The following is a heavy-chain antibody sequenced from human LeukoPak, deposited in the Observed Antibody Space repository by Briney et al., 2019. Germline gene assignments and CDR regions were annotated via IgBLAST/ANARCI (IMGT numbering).Heavy chain of an antibody. V-gene: IGHV1-69*04. J-gene: IGHJ4*02. Sequence: ASVKVSCKASGGTFSSYAISWVRQAPGQGLEWMGRIIPILGIAIYAQKFQGRVTITADKSTSTAYMELSSLRSEDTAVYYCARDTYDSSGYPAYYFDYWGQGTLVTVSS. CDR2: IIPILGIA. CDR1: GGTFSSYA. CDR3: ARDTYDSSGYPAYYFDY. D-gene: IGHD3-22*01.